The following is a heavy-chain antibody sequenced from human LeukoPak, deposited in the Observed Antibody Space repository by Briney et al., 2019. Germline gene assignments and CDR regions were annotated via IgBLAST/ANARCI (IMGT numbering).Heavy chain of an antibody. CDR3: AKSYGSGSYPDSHH. Sequence: GGSLRLSCAASGFTFSSYGMHWVRQAPGKGLEWVAVISYDGSNKYYADSVKGRFTISRDNSKNTLYLQINSLRAEDTAVYYCAKSYGSGSYPDSHHWGQGTLVTVSS. J-gene: IGHJ5*02. CDR2: ISYDGSNK. D-gene: IGHD3-10*01. V-gene: IGHV3-30*18. CDR1: GFTFSSYG.